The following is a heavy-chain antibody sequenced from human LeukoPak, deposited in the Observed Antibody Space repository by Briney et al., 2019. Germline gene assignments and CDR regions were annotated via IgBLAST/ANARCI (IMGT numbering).Heavy chain of an antibody. CDR1: GFTFSSYA. V-gene: IGHV3-23*01. J-gene: IGHJ4*02. D-gene: IGHD2-21*01. Sequence: AGGSLRLSCAASGFTFSSYAMSWVRQAPGKGLEWVSAISGSGGSTYYADSVKGWFTISRDNSKNTLYLQMNSLRAEDTAVYFCAKAPSDCGGDCYFDYWGQGTLVTVSS. CDR3: AKAPSDCGGDCYFDY. CDR2: ISGSGGST.